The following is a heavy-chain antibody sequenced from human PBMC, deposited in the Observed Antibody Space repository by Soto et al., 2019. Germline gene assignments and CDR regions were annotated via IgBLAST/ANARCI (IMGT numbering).Heavy chain of an antibody. CDR3: ARGESATYYDFWSGYRPFDY. Sequence: SETLSLTCTVSGGSISSYYWSWIRQPPGKGLKWIGYIYYSGSTNYNPSIKSRVTISVDTSKNQFSLKLSSVTAADTAVYYCARGESATYYDFWSGYRPFDYWGQGTLVTVSS. CDR1: GGSISSYY. CDR2: IYYSGST. D-gene: IGHD3-3*01. V-gene: IGHV4-59*01. J-gene: IGHJ4*02.